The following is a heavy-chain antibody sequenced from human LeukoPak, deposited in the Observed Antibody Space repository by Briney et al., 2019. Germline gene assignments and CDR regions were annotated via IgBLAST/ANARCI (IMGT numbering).Heavy chain of an antibody. CDR2: IYYSGST. CDR1: GGSISSYY. CDR3: ARVGATFRSYYFDY. J-gene: IGHJ4*02. V-gene: IGHV4-59*01. Sequence: SETLSLSCTVSGGSISSYYWSWIRQPPGKGLEWIGYIYYSGSTNYNPSLKSRVTISVDTSKNQFSLKLSSVTAADTAVYYCARVGATFRSYYFDYWGQGTLVTVSS. D-gene: IGHD1-26*01.